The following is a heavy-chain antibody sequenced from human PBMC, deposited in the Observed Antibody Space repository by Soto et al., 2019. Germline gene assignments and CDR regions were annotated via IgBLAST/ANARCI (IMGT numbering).Heavy chain of an antibody. V-gene: IGHV1-69*01. CDR2: IIPIFGTA. J-gene: IGHJ2*01. Sequence: QVQLVQSGAEVKKPGSSVKVTCKASGGTFSSYAISWVRQAPGQGLEWMGGIIPIFGTANYAQKFQGRVTITADESTSTAYMELSSLRSEDTAVYYCARRSWVSRRRKNWYFDLWGRGTLVTVSS. CDR3: ARRSWVSRRRKNWYFDL. CDR1: GGTFSSYA. D-gene: IGHD1-26*01.